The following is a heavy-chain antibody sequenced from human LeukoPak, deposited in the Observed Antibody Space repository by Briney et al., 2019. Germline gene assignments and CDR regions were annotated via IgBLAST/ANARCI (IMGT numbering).Heavy chain of an antibody. D-gene: IGHD3-16*02. CDR2: IKEDGSEK. CDR1: GFTFSDYY. CDR3: ARALGRIDSY. Sequence: GGSLRLSCAASGFTFSDYYMSWIRQAPGKGLEWVANIKEDGSEKYYVDSVKGRFTLSRDNAKNSVYLQMNSLRAEDTAVYYCARALGRIDSYWGQGTLVTVSS. V-gene: IGHV3-7*03. J-gene: IGHJ4*02.